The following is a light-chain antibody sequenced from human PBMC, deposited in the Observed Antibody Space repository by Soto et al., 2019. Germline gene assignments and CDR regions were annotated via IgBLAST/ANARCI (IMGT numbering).Light chain of an antibody. CDR3: QQVNSYPIT. CDR2: AAS. CDR1: QGISSY. V-gene: IGKV1-9*01. Sequence: DIQLTQSPSLLSASVGDRVTITCRASQGISSYLAWYQQKPGKAPKLLIYAASTLQSGVPSRFSGSGSGTEFTLTISSLQPEDFATYYCQQVNSYPITFGQGTRLEIK. J-gene: IGKJ5*01.